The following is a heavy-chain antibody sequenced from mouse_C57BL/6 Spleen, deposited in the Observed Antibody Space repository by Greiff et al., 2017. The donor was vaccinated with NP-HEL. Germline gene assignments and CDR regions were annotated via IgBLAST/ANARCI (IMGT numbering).Heavy chain of an antibody. CDR1: GFTFSDYG. CDR3: ARKNYYYGSSYDWYFDV. D-gene: IGHD1-1*01. CDR2: ISSGSSTI. Sequence: EVQRVESGGGLVKPGGSLKLSCAASGFTFSDYGMHWVRQAPEKGLEWVAYISSGSSTIYYADTVKGRFTISRDNAKNTLFLQMTSLRSEDTAMYYCARKNYYYGSSYDWYFDVWGTGTTVTVSS. V-gene: IGHV5-17*01. J-gene: IGHJ1*03.